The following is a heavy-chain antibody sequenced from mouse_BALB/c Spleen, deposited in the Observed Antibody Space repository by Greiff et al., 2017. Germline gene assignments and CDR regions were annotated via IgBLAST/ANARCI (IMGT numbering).Heavy chain of an antibody. Sequence: EVQLVESGGGLVQPGGSRKLSCAASGFTFSSFGMHWVRQAPEKGLEWVAYISSGSSTIYYADTVKGRFTISRDNPKNTLFLQMTSLRSEDTAMYYCAREGYGNPWFDYWGQGTLVTVSA. D-gene: IGHD2-10*02. V-gene: IGHV5-17*02. CDR3: AREGYGNPWFDY. CDR1: GFTFSSFG. CDR2: ISSGSSTI. J-gene: IGHJ3*01.